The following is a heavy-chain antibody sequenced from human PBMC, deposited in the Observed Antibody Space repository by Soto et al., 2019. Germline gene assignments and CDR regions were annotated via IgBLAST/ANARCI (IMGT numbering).Heavy chain of an antibody. CDR3: ARTVRGVTTYYYYMDV. Sequence: SETLSLTCTVSVGSSSSYYWSWIRQPPGKRLEWIGYIYYSGSSNYNPSLKSRVTISVDTSKNQFSLKLSSVTAADTAVYYCARTVRGVTTYYYYMDVWGKGTTVTVS. CDR1: VGSSSSYY. CDR2: IYYSGSS. J-gene: IGHJ6*03. V-gene: IGHV4-59*01. D-gene: IGHD3-10*01.